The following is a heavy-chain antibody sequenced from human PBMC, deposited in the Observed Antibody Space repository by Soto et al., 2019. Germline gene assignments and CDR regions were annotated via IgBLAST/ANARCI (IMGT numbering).Heavy chain of an antibody. V-gene: IGHV1-18*01. CDR1: GYTFTSYG. CDR3: ARQEDDTTTYYFFDY. D-gene: IGHD3-22*01. Sequence: QVQLVQSGTEVKKPGASVKVSCKASGYTFTSYGISWVRQAPGQGLEWMGWISGYNSNTNYAKRFQGRVTVTTDTSTSTAYMELRSLRSDDTAVYYCARQEDDTTTYYFFDYWGQGTLVTVSS. CDR2: ISGYNSNT. J-gene: IGHJ4*02.